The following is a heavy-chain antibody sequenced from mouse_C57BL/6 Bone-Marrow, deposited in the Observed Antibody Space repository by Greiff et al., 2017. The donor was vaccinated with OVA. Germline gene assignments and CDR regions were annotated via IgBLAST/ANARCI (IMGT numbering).Heavy chain of an antibody. V-gene: IGHV5-16*01. Sequence: EVQGVEPEGGLVQPGSSMKLSCTASGFTFSDYYMAWVRQVPEKGLEWVANINYDGSSTYYLDSLKSRFIISRDNAKNILYLQMSSLKSEDTATYYCARDRINYYGSSFWYFDVWGTGTTVTVSS. J-gene: IGHJ1*03. D-gene: IGHD1-1*01. CDR2: INYDGSST. CDR3: ARDRINYYGSSFWYFDV. CDR1: GFTFSDYY.